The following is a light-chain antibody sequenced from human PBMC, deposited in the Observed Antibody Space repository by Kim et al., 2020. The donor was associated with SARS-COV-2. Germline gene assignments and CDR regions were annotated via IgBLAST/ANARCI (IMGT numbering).Light chain of an antibody. Sequence: SVKLTCTLSSGNSSYAIAWHQQQPEKGPRYLMKVKGDGSHTKGDGIPDRFSGSSSGAERYLTISSLQSEDEADYYCQTWGTGIWVFGGGTQLTVL. J-gene: IGLJ3*02. V-gene: IGLV4-69*01. CDR3: QTWGTGIWV. CDR2: VKGDGSH. CDR1: SGNSSYA.